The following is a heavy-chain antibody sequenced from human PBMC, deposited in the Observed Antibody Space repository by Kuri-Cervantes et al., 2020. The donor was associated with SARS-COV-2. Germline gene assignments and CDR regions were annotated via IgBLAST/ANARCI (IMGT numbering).Heavy chain of an antibody. CDR1: GFLFSASA. Sequence: GEFLKISCESSGFLFSASAIHWVRQASGKGLEWVGRVRGKANYYATAYAASVKGRFTISRDDLKNMAYLQMNSLKTEDTAVYYCTTLIDYWGQGALVTVSS. V-gene: IGHV3-73*01. CDR3: TTLIDY. J-gene: IGHJ4*02. CDR2: VRGKANYYAT.